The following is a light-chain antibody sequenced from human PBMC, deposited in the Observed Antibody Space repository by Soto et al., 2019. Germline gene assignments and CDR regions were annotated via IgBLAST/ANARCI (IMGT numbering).Light chain of an antibody. CDR3: SSYAGSHV. V-gene: IGLV2-14*01. Sequence: QSVLTQPASVSGSPGQSITISCTGTSSDVGGYNYVSWYQQHPGKAPKLMIYEVSNRPSGVSNRFSGSKSGNTASLTISGLQAEDEADYYCSSYAGSHVFGTGTQLTVL. J-gene: IGLJ1*01. CDR1: SSDVGGYNY. CDR2: EVS.